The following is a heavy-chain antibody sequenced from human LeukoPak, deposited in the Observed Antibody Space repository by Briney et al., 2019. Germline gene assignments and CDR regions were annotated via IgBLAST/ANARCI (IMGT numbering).Heavy chain of an antibody. D-gene: IGHD3-16*01. CDR1: GGTFSNYG. V-gene: IGHV1-69*05. CDR2: FIPIFGTA. Sequence: ASVKVSCKASGGTFSNYGINWVRQAPGQGLEWMGGFIPIFGTAKYAQKFQGRVTITTDESTSTAYMDLRSLRSEDTAVYFCAREQRGGLSGNLGGLFASYHTYYYMDVWGRGTTVTVSS. CDR3: AREQRGGLSGNLGGLFASYHTYYYMDV. J-gene: IGHJ6*03.